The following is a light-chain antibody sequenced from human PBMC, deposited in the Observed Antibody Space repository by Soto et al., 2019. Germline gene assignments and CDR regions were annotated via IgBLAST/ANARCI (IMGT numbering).Light chain of an antibody. V-gene: IGLV1-51*02. CDR1: STKIGDNY. J-gene: IGLJ3*02. Sequence: QSALTQPPSVSAAPGQRVTISCSGSSTKIGDNYVSWYQQLPGTAPKLLIYENNKRPSGIPDRFSGSKSGTSATLGITGLQTGDEADYYCGTWDASLSVVFGGGTQLTVL. CDR2: ENN. CDR3: GTWDASLSVV.